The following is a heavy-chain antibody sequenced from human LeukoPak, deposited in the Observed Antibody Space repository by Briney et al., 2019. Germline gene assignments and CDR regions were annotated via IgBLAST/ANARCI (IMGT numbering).Heavy chain of an antibody. CDR1: AYSFPTYW. J-gene: IGHJ4*02. V-gene: IGHV5-51*01. Sequence: GESLKISCKSSAYSFPTYWIGWVRQMPGKGLEWMGLIYPGDSDTRYSPSFQGQVTISADKSISTAYLQWSSLQASDTAMYYCVRGSASASLYFDYWGQGTLVTVSS. CDR2: IYPGDSDT. D-gene: IGHD3-10*01. CDR3: VRGSASASLYFDY.